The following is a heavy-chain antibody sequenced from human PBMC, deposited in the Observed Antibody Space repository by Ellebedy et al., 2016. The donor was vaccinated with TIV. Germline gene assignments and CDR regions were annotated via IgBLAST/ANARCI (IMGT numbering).Heavy chain of an antibody. D-gene: IGHD6-19*01. J-gene: IGHJ4*02. Sequence: PGGSLRLSCEASGCTFSNYWMHWVRQAPGKGLVWVSRINSDGSSASYGASAKGRFTISRYNAKNTLYLQINSLRDEDTAVYYCSTAGCYRCDYWGQGTLVTVSS. CDR3: STAGCYRCDY. CDR1: GCTFSNYW. CDR2: INSDGSSA. V-gene: IGHV3-74*01.